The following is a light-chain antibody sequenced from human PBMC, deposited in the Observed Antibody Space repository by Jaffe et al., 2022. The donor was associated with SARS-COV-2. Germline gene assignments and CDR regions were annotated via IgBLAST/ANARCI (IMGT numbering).Light chain of an antibody. Sequence: EIVLTQSPGSVSLSPGERATLSCRASQKVSSTYLAWYQQKPGQAPRLLVYGASNRATGIPDRFSGSGSGTDFTLTISRLESEDFAIYYCQQYGSSRLTFGGGTKVEIK. CDR3: QQYGSSRLT. J-gene: IGKJ4*01. CDR2: GAS. CDR1: QKVSSTY. V-gene: IGKV3-20*01.